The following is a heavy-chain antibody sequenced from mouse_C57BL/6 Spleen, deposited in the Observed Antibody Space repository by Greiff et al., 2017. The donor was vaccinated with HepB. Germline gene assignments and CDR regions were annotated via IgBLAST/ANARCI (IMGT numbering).Heavy chain of an antibody. CDR3: ASSVDYGSSYEGWYFDV. V-gene: IGHV1-42*01. CDR1: GYSFTGYY. CDR2: INPSTGGT. J-gene: IGHJ1*03. D-gene: IGHD1-1*01. Sequence: VQLQQSGPELVKPGASVKISCKASGYSFTGYYMNWVKQSPEKSLEWIGEINPSTGGTTYNQKFKAKATLTVDKSSSTAYMQLTSLTSEDSAVYYCASSVDYGSSYEGWYFDVWGTGTTVTVSS.